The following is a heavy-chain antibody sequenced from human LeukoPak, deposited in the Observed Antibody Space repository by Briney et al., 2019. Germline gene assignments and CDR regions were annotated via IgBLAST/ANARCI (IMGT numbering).Heavy chain of an antibody. CDR3: ASPRFLEWSFDY. V-gene: IGHV4-59*08. CDR1: GGSISSYY. D-gene: IGHD3-3*01. Sequence: PSETLSLTCTVSGGSISSYYWSWIRQPPGKGLEWIGYIYYSGSTNYNPSLKSRVTISVDTSKNQFSLKLSSVTAADTAVYYCASPRFLEWSFDYWGQGTLVTVSS. J-gene: IGHJ4*02. CDR2: IYYSGST.